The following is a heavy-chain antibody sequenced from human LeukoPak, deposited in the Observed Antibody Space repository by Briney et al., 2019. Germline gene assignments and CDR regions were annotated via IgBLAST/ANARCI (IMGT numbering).Heavy chain of an antibody. V-gene: IGHV3-30*18. CDR3: AKVSLDYGSGIDY. CDR1: GSTFNRFA. CDR2: ISYDGSDK. D-gene: IGHD3-10*01. J-gene: IGHJ4*02. Sequence: PGGSLRLSCAASGSTFNRFAMHWVRQAPGKGLEWVAVISYDGSDKYYADSVKGRFTISRDNSKNTLYLQMNSLRAEDTAVYYCAKVSLDYGSGIDYWGQGTLVTVSS.